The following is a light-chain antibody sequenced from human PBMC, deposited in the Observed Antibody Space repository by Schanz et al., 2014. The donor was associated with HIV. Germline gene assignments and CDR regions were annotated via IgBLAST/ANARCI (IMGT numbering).Light chain of an antibody. Sequence: DIQMTQSLPSLSASVGDRVTITCQASQDITTYLNWYQQRPGKAPKLLIYDASTLETGVPSRFSGSGSGTHFILTITSLQPEDIATYYCQQYRNLPRTFGQGTTVDIK. CDR3: QQYRNLPRT. CDR2: DAS. J-gene: IGKJ1*01. CDR1: QDITTY. V-gene: IGKV1-33*01.